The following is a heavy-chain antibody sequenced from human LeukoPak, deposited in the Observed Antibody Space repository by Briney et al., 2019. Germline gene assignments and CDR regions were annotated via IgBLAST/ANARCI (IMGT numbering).Heavy chain of an antibody. Sequence: GSLRLSCAASGFTVSSNYMSWVRQAPGKGLEWVSVIYSGGSTYYADSVKGRFTTSRDNSKNTLHLQMNSLRAEDTAVYYCARDRGAYYYDSSGYYYWGQGTLVTVSS. CDR2: IYSGGST. CDR1: GFTVSSNY. CDR3: ARDRGAYYYDSSGYYY. J-gene: IGHJ4*02. V-gene: IGHV3-66*01. D-gene: IGHD3-22*01.